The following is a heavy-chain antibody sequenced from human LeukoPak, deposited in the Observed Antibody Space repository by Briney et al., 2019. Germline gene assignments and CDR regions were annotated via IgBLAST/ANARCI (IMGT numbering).Heavy chain of an antibody. CDR3: ARDSQAVAGRGLDY. V-gene: IGHV4-39*07. D-gene: IGHD6-19*01. CDR2: IYYSGST. Sequence: SETLSLTCTVSGGSISSSSYYWGWIRQPPGKGLEWIGSIYYSGSTYYNPSLKSRVTISVDTSKNQFSLKLSSVTAADTAVYYCARDSQAVAGRGLDYWGQGTLVTVSS. J-gene: IGHJ4*02. CDR1: GGSISSSSYY.